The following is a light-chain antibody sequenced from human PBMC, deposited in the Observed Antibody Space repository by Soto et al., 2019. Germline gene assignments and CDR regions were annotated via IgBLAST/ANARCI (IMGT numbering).Light chain of an antibody. CDR2: DVN. V-gene: IGLV2-14*01. CDR1: SSDVGGYNF. CDR3: SSYTSRNTLYV. Sequence: QSALTQPASVSGSLGQSITISCTGTSSDVGGYNFVSWYQQHPGKAPKLMIYDVNNWPSGVSNRFSGSKSANTASLTISGLQADDEADYYCSSYTSRNTLYVFGTGTKLTVL. J-gene: IGLJ1*01.